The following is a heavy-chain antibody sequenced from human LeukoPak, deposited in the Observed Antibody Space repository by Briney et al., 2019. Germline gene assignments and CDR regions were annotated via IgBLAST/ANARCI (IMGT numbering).Heavy chain of an antibody. Sequence: PGGSLRLSCAVSGFTFSSYAISWVRQAPGKGLEWVSAISGSGGSTYYADSVKGRFTISRDDSKNTLYLQMNSLRAEDTAVYYCAKDNGYDFWSGSFDYWGQGTLVTVSS. CDR1: GFTFSSYA. CDR2: ISGSGGST. V-gene: IGHV3-23*01. CDR3: AKDNGYDFWSGSFDY. J-gene: IGHJ4*02. D-gene: IGHD3-3*01.